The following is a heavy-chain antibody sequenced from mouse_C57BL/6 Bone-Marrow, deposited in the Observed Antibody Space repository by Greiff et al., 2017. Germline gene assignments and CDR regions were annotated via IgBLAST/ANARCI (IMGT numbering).Heavy chain of an antibody. J-gene: IGHJ4*01. CDR2: IHPSSGST. CDR1: GYTFTSYW. Sequence: QVQLQQPGAELVKPGASVKMSCKASGYTFTSYWMPWVKQRPGQGLEWIGMIHPSSGSTNYNEKFKSKATLTVDKSSSTAYMQLSSLTSADSAVYDCARGDDDGYLDVWGQGTSLTVSS. V-gene: IGHV1-64*01. D-gene: IGHD2-4*01. CDR3: ARGDDDGYLDV.